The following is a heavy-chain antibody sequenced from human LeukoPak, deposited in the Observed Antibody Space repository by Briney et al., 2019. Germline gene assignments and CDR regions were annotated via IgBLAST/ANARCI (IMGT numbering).Heavy chain of an antibody. CDR1: GYTFTGYY. D-gene: IGHD2-2*01. CDR2: INPNSGGT. CDR3: AIAPYCSSTSCPNWFDP. Sequence: ASVTVSCTASGYTFTGYYMHWVRQAPGQGLELMGWINPNSGGTNYTQKLQGRVTMTRDTSISTAYMELSRLRSDDTAVYYCAIAPYCSSTSCPNWFDPWGQGTLVTVSS. J-gene: IGHJ5*02. V-gene: IGHV1-2*02.